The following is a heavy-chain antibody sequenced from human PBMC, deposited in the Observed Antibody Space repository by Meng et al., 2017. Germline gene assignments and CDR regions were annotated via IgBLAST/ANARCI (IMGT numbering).Heavy chain of an antibody. J-gene: IGHJ4*02. CDR2: INHSGST. Sequence: QGQLQQWVAGLLKPSETLSLTCAVDGGSFSGYYWSWIRQPPGKGLEWIGEINHSGSTNYNPSLKSRVTISVDTSKNQFSLKLSSVTAADTAVYYCARDTVEAYCGGDCCPLGYWGQGTLVTVSS. V-gene: IGHV4-34*01. D-gene: IGHD2-21*02. CDR3: ARDTVEAYCGGDCCPLGY. CDR1: GGSFSGYY.